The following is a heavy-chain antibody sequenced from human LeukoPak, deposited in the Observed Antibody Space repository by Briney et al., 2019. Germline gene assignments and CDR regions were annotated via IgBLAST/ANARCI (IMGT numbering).Heavy chain of an antibody. CDR3: ARQVDYGSGSYYWFDP. V-gene: IGHV4-59*08. CDR2: IYYSGST. J-gene: IGHJ5*02. CDR1: GGSISGYY. D-gene: IGHD3-10*01. Sequence: SETLSLTCTVSGGSISGYYWSWIRQPPGKGLEWIGYIYYSGSTNYNPSLKSRVTISVDTSKNQFSLKLSSVTAADTAVYYCARQVDYGSGSYYWFDPWGQGTLVTVSS.